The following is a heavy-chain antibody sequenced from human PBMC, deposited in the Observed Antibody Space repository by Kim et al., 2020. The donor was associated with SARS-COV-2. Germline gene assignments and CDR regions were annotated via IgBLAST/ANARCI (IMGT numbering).Heavy chain of an antibody. D-gene: IGHD2-2*01. CDR3: ARSAYCSSTSCPDPYYYYGMDV. V-gene: IGHV3-74*01. J-gene: IGHJ6*02. Sequence: GGSLRLSCAASGFTFSSYWMHWVRQAPGKGLVWVSRINSDGSSTSYADSVKGRFTISRDNAKNTLYLQMNSLRAEDTAVYYCARSAYCSSTSCPDPYYYYGMDVWGQGTTVTVSS. CDR1: GFTFSSYW. CDR2: INSDGSST.